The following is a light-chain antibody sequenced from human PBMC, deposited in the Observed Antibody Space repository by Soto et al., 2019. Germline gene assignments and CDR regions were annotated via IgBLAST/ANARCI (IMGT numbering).Light chain of an antibody. V-gene: IGKV3-15*01. Sequence: EIVMTQSPATLSLSPGERDTLSCRASQSVCSNLAWYQQKPGQAPRLLIYGASTRATGIPARFSGSGSGTEFTLTISSLQYEDFAVYYCQQYNKWPPKFTFGPGTKLDIK. CDR2: GAS. J-gene: IGKJ3*01. CDR3: QQYNKWPPKFT. CDR1: QSVCSN.